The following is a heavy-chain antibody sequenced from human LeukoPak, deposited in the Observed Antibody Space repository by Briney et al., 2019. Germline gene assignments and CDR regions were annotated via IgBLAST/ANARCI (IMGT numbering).Heavy chain of an antibody. CDR1: GFTFSSSA. Sequence: GGSLRLSCAASGFTFSSSAMSWVRQAPGRGLEWVSTISGSGSGSSTYYADSVKGRFTISRDNSKNTLYLQMNSLRAEDTAVYYCAKSGYNRFDYWGQGTLVTVSS. V-gene: IGHV3-23*01. D-gene: IGHD5-24*01. CDR3: AKSGYNRFDY. J-gene: IGHJ4*02. CDR2: ISGSGSGSST.